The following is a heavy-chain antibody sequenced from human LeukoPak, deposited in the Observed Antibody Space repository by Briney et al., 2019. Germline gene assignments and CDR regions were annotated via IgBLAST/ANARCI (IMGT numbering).Heavy chain of an antibody. D-gene: IGHD3-22*01. CDR1: GVSISSGGYS. CDR2: IYHSGST. J-gene: IGHJ4*02. V-gene: IGHV4-30-2*01. CDR3: ASGLGGYYDSSGIRLDY. Sequence: TTSETLSLTCAVSGVSISSGGYSWSWIRQPPGKGLEWIGYIYHSGSTYYNPSLKSRVTISVDRSKNQFSLKLSSVTAADTAVYYCASGLGGYYDSSGIRLDYWGQGTLVTVSS.